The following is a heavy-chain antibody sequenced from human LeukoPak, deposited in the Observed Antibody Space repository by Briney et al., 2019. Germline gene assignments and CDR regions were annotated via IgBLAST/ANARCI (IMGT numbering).Heavy chain of an antibody. J-gene: IGHJ3*02. CDR2: ISSSGTAT. V-gene: IGHV3-11*04. CDR3: ARPARSGIYYPDAFEN. Sequence: PGGSLRLSCTASGFTFDDYYITWIRQAPGKGLDWVAYISSSGTATYYADSVKGRFTISRDNAKNSLYLQTDSLKAEDTAMYYCARPARSGIYYPDAFENWGQGTMVTVSS. D-gene: IGHD3-10*01. CDR1: GFTFDDYY.